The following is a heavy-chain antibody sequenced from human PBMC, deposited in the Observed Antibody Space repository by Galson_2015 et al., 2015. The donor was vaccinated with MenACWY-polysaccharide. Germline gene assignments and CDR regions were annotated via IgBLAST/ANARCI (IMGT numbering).Heavy chain of an antibody. V-gene: IGHV3-30*19. CDR3: ARGDEDY. J-gene: IGHJ4*02. Sequence: SLRLSCAASGFTFSSYGMHWVRQAPGKGLEWVVVIWYDGDNKYYTDSVKGRFTISRDNLKNTLFLQMNSLRAEDTAVYYCARGDEDYWGQGTLVTVSS. CDR1: GFTFSSYG. CDR2: IWYDGDNK.